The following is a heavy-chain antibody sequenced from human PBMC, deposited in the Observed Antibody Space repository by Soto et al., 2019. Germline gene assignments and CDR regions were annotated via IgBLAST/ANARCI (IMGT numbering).Heavy chain of an antibody. CDR2: VNPSGGHT. CDR3: ARGGHVVVVTAALDY. J-gene: IGHJ4*02. V-gene: IGHV1-46*02. Sequence: QVQLMQSGAEVKKPGASVKVSCKASGDTFNDYYIHWVRQAPGQALEWMGTVNPSGGHTTYAQHFLGRVTMTRDTSTSTRYMELTSLTSDDTAIYYCARGGHVVVVTAALDYWGQGTLVTVSS. CDR1: GDTFNDYY. D-gene: IGHD2-21*02.